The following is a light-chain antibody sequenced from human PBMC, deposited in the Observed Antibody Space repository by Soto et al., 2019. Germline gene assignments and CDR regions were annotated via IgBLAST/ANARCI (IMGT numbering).Light chain of an antibody. Sequence: QSALTQSPSASGAPGQRVTISCSGSSSNIGSNTVNWYQQLPGTAPKLLIYTNNQRPSGVRDRFSGSRSGTSASLAISGLQSEDEADYYCAAWDDSLNGFVFGTGTKVTVL. CDR3: AAWDDSLNGFV. V-gene: IGLV1-44*01. CDR2: TNN. J-gene: IGLJ1*01. CDR1: SSNIGSNT.